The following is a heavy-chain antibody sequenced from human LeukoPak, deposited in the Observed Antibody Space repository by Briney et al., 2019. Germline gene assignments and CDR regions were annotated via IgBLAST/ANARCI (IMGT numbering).Heavy chain of an antibody. J-gene: IGHJ4*02. CDR2: IYSGGST. CDR3: ASCPEHYGVFRRNYSDY. CDR1: GFTVSSKY. D-gene: IGHD4-17*01. V-gene: IGHV3-66*01. Sequence: QPGVSLRLSCAASGFTVSSKYMSWVRQAPGKGLEWVSVIYSGGSTYYADSVKGRFTISRDNSKNTLYLQMNSLRAEDTAVYYCASCPEHYGVFRRNYSDYWGRGTLVTVSS.